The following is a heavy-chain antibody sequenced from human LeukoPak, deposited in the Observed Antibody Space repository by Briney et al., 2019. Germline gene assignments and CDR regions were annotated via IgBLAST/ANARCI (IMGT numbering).Heavy chain of an antibody. J-gene: IGHJ4*02. CDR3: ARGKGRYDFWSGYHAFDY. D-gene: IGHD3-3*01. CDR2: ISAYNGNT. V-gene: IGHV1-18*01. CDR1: GYIFTKYG. Sequence: ASVKVSCKASGYIFTKYGISWVRQAPGQGLEWMGWISAYNGNTNYAQKLQGRVTMTTDTSTSTAYMELRSLRSDDTAVYYCARGKGRYDFWSGYHAFDYWGQGTLVTVSS.